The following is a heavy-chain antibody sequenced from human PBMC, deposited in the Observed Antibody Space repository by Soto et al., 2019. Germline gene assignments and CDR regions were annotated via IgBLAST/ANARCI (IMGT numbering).Heavy chain of an antibody. J-gene: IGHJ3*01. Sequence: EVQLVESGGDLVKPGGSLRLSCAASGFTFSNVWMSWVRQASGKGLEWVGRVKSGGTTDYAAPVKGRFTISRDDSKNTVYRQMNSLEAEDTAVYYCTTDRYCSITSCPWAFDFWGQGTKVTVAS. CDR3: TTDRYCSITSCPWAFDF. D-gene: IGHD2-2*01. V-gene: IGHV3-15*01. CDR1: GFTFSNVW. CDR2: VKSGGTT.